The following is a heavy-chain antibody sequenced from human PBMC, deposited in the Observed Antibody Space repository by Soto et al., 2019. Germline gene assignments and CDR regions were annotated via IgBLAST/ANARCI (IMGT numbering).Heavy chain of an antibody. CDR3: ARGSLAIYDFWSGYKRGGFDP. Sequence: QVQLVQSGAEVKKPGSSVKVSCKASGGTFSSYAISWVRQAPGQGLEWMGGIIPIFGTANYAQKFQGRVTITADESTSTAYMELSSLRSEDTAVYYCARGSLAIYDFWSGYKRGGFDPWGQGTLVTVSS. CDR2: IIPIFGTA. CDR1: GGTFSSYA. J-gene: IGHJ5*02. D-gene: IGHD3-3*01. V-gene: IGHV1-69*01.